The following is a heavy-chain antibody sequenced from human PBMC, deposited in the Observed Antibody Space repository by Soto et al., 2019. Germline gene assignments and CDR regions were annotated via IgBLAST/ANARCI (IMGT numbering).Heavy chain of an antibody. D-gene: IGHD3-22*01. CDR1: GGSFSAYY. Sequence: ETLSLTCAVYGGSFSAYYWSWIRQPPGKGLEWIGETNHSGGTSYNPSLKSRVTISVDTSKSQFSLKLTSVTAADRAVYYCARGSVDTVDSSGFYEYWGPGTPVTVS. CDR2: TNHSGGT. CDR3: ARGSVDTVDSSGFYEY. V-gene: IGHV4-34*01. J-gene: IGHJ4*02.